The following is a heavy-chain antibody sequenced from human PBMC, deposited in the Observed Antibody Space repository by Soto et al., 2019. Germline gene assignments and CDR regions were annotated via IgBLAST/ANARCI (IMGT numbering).Heavy chain of an antibody. V-gene: IGHV3-23*01. CDR1: GFTFSSYA. J-gene: IGHJ2*01. Sequence: HPGGSLRLSCAASGFTFSSYAMSWVRQAPGKGLEWVSAISGSGGSTYYADTVKGRFTISRDNSKNTLYLQMNSLRAEDKAVYYCAKDPSGNFGAPDWYFDLWGRGTLVTVSS. D-gene: IGHD3-10*01. CDR3: AKDPSGNFGAPDWYFDL. CDR2: ISGSGGST.